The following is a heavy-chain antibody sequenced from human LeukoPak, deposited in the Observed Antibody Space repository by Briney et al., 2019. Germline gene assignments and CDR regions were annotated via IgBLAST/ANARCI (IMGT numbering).Heavy chain of an antibody. V-gene: IGHV1-46*01. CDR1: GYTFTSYY. Sequence: ASVKVSCKASGYTFTSYYMHWVRPARGQGLEGMGIINPSGGSTSYAQKFQGRVTMTRDTSTSTVYMELSSLRSEDTAVYYCARVPGSSGWPYYFDYWGQGTLVTVSS. CDR3: ARVPGSSGWPYYFDY. D-gene: IGHD6-19*01. CDR2: INPSGGST. J-gene: IGHJ4*02.